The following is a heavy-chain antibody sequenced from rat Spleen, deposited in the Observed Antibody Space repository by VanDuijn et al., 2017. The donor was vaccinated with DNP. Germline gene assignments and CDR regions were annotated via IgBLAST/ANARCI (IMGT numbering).Heavy chain of an antibody. CDR1: GYSITSTY. Sequence: EVQLQESGPGLVKPSQSLSLTCSVTGYSITSTYWGWFRNFPGNKMEWIGHIDYSGSTRYNPSLKSRISITRDTSTNQFFLHLNSVTTEDTATYYCASGVYGSNLGFDYWGQGVMVTVSS. CDR2: IDYSGST. V-gene: IGHV3-1*01. J-gene: IGHJ2*01. D-gene: IGHD1-6*01. CDR3: ASGVYGSNLGFDY.